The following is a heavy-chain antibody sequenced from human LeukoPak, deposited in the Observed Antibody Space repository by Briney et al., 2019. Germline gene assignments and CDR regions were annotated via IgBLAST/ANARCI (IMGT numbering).Heavy chain of an antibody. Sequence: SETLSLTCTVSGGSISSSSYYWGWIRQPPGKGLEWIGSIYYSGSTYYNPSLKSRVTISVDTSKNQFSLKLSSVTAADTAVYYCARDVGIHYFDYWGQGTLVTVSS. CDR1: GGSISSSSYY. CDR3: ARDVGIHYFDY. V-gene: IGHV4-39*07. CDR2: IYYSGST. J-gene: IGHJ4*02. D-gene: IGHD2-15*01.